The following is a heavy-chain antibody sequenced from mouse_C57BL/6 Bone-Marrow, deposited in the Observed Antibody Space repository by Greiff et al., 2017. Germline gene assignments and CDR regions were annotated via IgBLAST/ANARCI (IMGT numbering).Heavy chain of an antibody. Sequence: EVKLMESGGGLVQPGESLKLSCESNEYEFPSHDMSWVRKTPEKRLELVAAINSDGGSTYYPDTMEGRFIISRDNTKKTLYLQMSSLRSEDTALYYGARRSYEYDGYYAMDYWGQGTSVTVSS. CDR3: ARRSYEYDGYYAMDY. J-gene: IGHJ4*01. V-gene: IGHV5-2*01. D-gene: IGHD2-4*01. CDR2: INSDGGST. CDR1: EYEFPSHD.